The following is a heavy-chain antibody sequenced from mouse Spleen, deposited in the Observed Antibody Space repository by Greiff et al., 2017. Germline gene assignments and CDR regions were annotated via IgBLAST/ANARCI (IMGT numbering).Heavy chain of an antibody. Sequence: QVQLQQSGPELVKPGASVKISCKASGYAFSSSWMNWVKQRPGKGLEWIGRIYPGDGDTNYNGKFKGKATLTADKSSSTAYMQLSSLTSEDSAVYFCARGADGNPDFDYWGQGTTLTVSS. V-gene: IGHV1-82*01. CDR2: IYPGDGDT. CDR1: GYAFSSSW. D-gene: IGHD2-1*01. J-gene: IGHJ2*01. CDR3: ARGADGNPDFDY.